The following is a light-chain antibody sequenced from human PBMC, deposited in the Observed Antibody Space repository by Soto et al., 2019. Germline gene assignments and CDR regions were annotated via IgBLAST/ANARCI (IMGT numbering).Light chain of an antibody. J-gene: IGLJ1*01. Sequence: QSALTQPASVSGSPGQSITISCTGTSSDVGSYNPVSWYQQHPGKAPKLMIYEGSERPSGVSDRFSGSKSGNTASLTISGLQAEDEADYYCCSYAGSNDVFGSGTKVTVL. CDR2: EGS. CDR3: CSYAGSNDV. CDR1: SSDVGSYNP. V-gene: IGLV2-23*01.